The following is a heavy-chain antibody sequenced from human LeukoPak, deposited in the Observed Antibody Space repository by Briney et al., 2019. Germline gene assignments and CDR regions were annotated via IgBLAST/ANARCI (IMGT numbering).Heavy chain of an antibody. CDR3: AKDRAYSGSPRAFDI. Sequence: GGSLRLSCAASGFTFSSYAMSWVRQAPGKGLEWVSGISASGSSTYYADSVKGRFTISRDNSKDTLYLQVSSLRAEDTAVYYCAKDRAYSGSPRAFDIWGQGTVVTVSS. J-gene: IGHJ3*02. D-gene: IGHD1-26*01. CDR2: ISASGSST. CDR1: GFTFSSYA. V-gene: IGHV3-23*01.